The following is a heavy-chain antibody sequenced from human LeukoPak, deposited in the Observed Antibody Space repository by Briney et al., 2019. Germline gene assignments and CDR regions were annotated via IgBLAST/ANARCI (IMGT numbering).Heavy chain of an antibody. J-gene: IGHJ4*02. Sequence: ASVKVSCKASGHTFTSYYMHWVRQAPGQGLEWMGIINPSGGSTSYAQKFQGRVTMTRDMSTSTVYMELSSLRSEDTAVYYCARVGSEYSSSGTIDYWGQGTLVTVSS. D-gene: IGHD6-6*01. V-gene: IGHV1-46*01. CDR3: ARVGSEYSSSGTIDY. CDR2: INPSGGST. CDR1: GHTFTSYY.